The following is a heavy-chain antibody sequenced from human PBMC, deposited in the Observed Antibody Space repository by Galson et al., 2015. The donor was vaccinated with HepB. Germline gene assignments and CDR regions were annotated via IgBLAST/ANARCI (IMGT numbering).Heavy chain of an antibody. V-gene: IGHV1-18*04. Sequence: SVKVSCKASGYTFSRYGITWVRQAPGHGLEWMGWISTYNDNINYAQKFQGRVTMTIDTSTSTAYMELRSLRSDDTAVYYCARDPITYSGSGGSTWFNPWGQGTLVTVSS. CDR2: ISTYNDNI. J-gene: IGHJ5*02. CDR3: ARDPITYSGSGGSTWFNP. CDR1: GYTFSRYG. D-gene: IGHD3-10*01.